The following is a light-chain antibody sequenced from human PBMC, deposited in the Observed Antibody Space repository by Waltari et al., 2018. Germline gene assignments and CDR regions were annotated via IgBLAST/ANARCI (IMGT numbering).Light chain of an antibody. Sequence: EIVMTQSPATLSVSPGERATLSCRASQSVSSNLAWYQQKPGQAPRLLSYGASTRATGIPARFSGSGSGTEFTLTISSLQSEDVAVYYCQQYNNWPPYTFGQGTELEIK. CDR1: QSVSSN. J-gene: IGKJ2*01. CDR3: QQYNNWPPYT. V-gene: IGKV3-15*01. CDR2: GAS.